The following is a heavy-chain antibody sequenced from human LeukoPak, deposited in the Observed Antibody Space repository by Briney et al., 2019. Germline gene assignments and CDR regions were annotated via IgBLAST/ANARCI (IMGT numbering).Heavy chain of an antibody. J-gene: IGHJ4*02. D-gene: IGHD3-22*01. CDR2: ISYDGSNK. CDR3: AKDPGDSSGYYYAPVDY. Sequence: GGSLRLPCAASGFTFSSYGMHWVRQAPGKGLEWVAVISYDGSNKYYADSVKGRFTISRDNSKNTLYLQMNSLRAEDTAVYYCAKDPGDSSGYYYAPVDYWGQGTLVTVSS. CDR1: GFTFSSYG. V-gene: IGHV3-30*18.